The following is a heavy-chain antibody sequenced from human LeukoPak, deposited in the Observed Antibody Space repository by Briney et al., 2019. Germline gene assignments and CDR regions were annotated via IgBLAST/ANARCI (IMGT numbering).Heavy chain of an antibody. Sequence: GGSLRLSCVASGFTFSSSWMTWVRQAPGKGLEWVASIREDGSQKTAVDSVRGRFTISRDNAKNSVYLQMDSLRAEDTAVCYCAKDSAKKYDDYWGQGTLVTVSS. CDR3: AKDSAKKYDDY. D-gene: IGHD2/OR15-2a*01. CDR1: GFTFSSSW. CDR2: IREDGSQK. V-gene: IGHV3-7*01. J-gene: IGHJ4*02.